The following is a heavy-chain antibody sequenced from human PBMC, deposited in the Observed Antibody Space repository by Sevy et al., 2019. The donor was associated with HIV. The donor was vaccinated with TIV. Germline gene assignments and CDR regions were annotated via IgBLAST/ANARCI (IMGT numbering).Heavy chain of an antibody. D-gene: IGHD3-16*02. CDR1: GFTFSDYY. V-gene: IGHV3-11*01. J-gene: IGHJ6*02. CDR2: ISSSGSTI. Sequence: GGSLRLSCAASGFTFSDYYMSWIRQAPGKGLEWVSYISSSGSTIYYADSVKGRFTISRDNAKNSLYLQMNSLRAEDTAAYYSARRRFVIPYYYGMDVWGQGTTVTVSS. CDR3: ARRRFVIPYYYGMDV.